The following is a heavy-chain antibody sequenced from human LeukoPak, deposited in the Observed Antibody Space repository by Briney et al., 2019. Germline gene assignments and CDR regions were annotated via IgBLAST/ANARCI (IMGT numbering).Heavy chain of an antibody. D-gene: IGHD2-21*02. J-gene: IGHJ6*02. CDR2: INHSGST. Sequence: SGTLSLTCAVSGGSISSSNWWSWVRQPPGKGLEWIGEINHSGSTNYNPSLKSRVTISVDTSKNQFSLKLSSVTAADTAVYYCARGYCGGDRRGYYYYYGMDVWGQGTTVTVSS. CDR1: GGSISSSNW. V-gene: IGHV4-4*02. CDR3: ARGYCGGDRRGYYYYYGMDV.